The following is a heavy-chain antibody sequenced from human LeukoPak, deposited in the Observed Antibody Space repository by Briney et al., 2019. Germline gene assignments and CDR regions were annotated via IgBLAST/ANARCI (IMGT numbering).Heavy chain of an antibody. V-gene: IGHV4-39*01. Sequence: SETLSLTCTVCGGSINSSSYYWGLIRQPPGKALEWIGSVYHSGYTYYNPSLKSRVTISIDTSKNQFSLRLSSVTAADTAVYCCARSSMFRGVTFDYGGQGTLVTVSS. CDR1: GGSINSSSYY. J-gene: IGHJ4*02. CDR3: ARSSMFRGVTFDY. D-gene: IGHD3-10*01. CDR2: VYHSGYT.